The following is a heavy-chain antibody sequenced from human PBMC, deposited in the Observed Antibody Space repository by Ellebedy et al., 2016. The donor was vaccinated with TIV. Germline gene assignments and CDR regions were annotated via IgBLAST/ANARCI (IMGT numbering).Heavy chain of an antibody. CDR2: INHSGST. J-gene: IGHJ4*02. Sequence: MPSETLSLTCAVYGGSFRGYYWSWIRQPPGKRLEWIAEINHSGSTNYNPSLKSRVTMSVDPSKNQFSLKLSSVTAADTAVYYCARGDLAGTWGQGTLVKVSS. D-gene: IGHD6-19*01. V-gene: IGHV4-34*01. CDR3: ARGDLAGT. CDR1: GGSFRGYY.